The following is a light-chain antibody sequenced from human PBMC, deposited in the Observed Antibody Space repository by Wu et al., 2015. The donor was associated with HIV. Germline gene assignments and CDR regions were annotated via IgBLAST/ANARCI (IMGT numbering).Light chain of an antibody. CDR2: GAS. V-gene: IGKV3-20*01. Sequence: EIVLTQSPATLSLSPGERATLSCRATESIRHLAWYQQKPGQAPRLLIYGASTRTDGIPDRFSASVSGADFTLMISRLEPEDSAVYYXQQYISSPITFGQGTRLEIK. J-gene: IGKJ5*01. CDR3: QQYISSPIT. CDR1: ESIRH.